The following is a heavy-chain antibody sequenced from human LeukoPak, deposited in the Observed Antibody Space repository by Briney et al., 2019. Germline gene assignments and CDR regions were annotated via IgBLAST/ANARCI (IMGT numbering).Heavy chain of an antibody. CDR1: GFTFSSYA. Sequence: GGSLRLSCAASGFTFSSYAMSWVRQAPGKGLEWVSAISGSGGSTYYADSVKGRFTISRDNSKNTLYLQMDSLRAEDTAVYYCAKDPAIVVVVAATPDYWGQGTLVTVSS. J-gene: IGHJ4*02. CDR3: AKDPAIVVVVAATPDY. V-gene: IGHV3-23*01. D-gene: IGHD2-15*01. CDR2: ISGSGGST.